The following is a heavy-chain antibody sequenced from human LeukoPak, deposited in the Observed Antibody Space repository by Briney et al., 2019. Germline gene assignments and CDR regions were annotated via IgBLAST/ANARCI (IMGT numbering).Heavy chain of an antibody. CDR3: ARGPAMIVVASGYFDL. CDR2: IYYSGST. D-gene: IGHD3-22*01. J-gene: IGHJ2*01. V-gene: IGHV4-59*12. Sequence: SETLSLTCTVSGGSISSYYWSWIRQPPGKGLEWIGYIYYSGSTNYNPSLKSRVTISVDTSKNQFSLKLSSVTAADTAVYYCARGPAMIVVASGYFDLWGRGTLVTVSS. CDR1: GGSISSYY.